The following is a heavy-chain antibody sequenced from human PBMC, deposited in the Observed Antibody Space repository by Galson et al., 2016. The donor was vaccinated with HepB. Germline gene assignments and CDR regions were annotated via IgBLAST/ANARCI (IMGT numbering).Heavy chain of an antibody. D-gene: IGHD5/OR15-5a*01. CDR3: ARSPILSTTLDY. CDR1: GGTFTSYA. V-gene: IGHV1-69*13. J-gene: IGHJ4*02. CDR2: IITMFHTT. Sequence: SVKVSCKASGGTFTSYAIRWVRQAPGQGLEWMGGIITMFHTTRYAQKFQGRVTITADESTSTAYMELSSLRYEDTAVYYCARSPILSTTLDYWGQGTLVTVSS.